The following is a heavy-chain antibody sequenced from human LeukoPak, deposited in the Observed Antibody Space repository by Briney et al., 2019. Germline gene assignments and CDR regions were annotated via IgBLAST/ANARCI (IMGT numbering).Heavy chain of an antibody. CDR1: GFTSSNYE. Sequence: GGSLRLSCAASGFTSSNYEMNSARQAPGKSLEWVSYISSSGSTIYYADSVKGRFTISRDNAKNSLYLQMNSLRDEDTAVYYCARGLDGSFDYWGLGTLVTVSS. D-gene: IGHD1-14*01. J-gene: IGHJ4*02. CDR2: ISSSGSTI. CDR3: ARGLDGSFDY. V-gene: IGHV3-48*03.